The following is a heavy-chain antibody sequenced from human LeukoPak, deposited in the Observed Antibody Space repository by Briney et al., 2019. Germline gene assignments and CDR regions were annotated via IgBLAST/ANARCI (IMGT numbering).Heavy chain of an antibody. CDR1: GFTVSSNY. Sequence: PGGSLRLSCAASGFTVSSNYMSWVRQAPGKGLEWVSVIYSGGSTYYADSVKGRFTISRDNSKNTLYLQMNSLRAEDTAVYYCASRGGSSSWHNFDYWGQGTLVTVSS. CDR3: ASRGGSSSWHNFDY. D-gene: IGHD6-13*01. V-gene: IGHV3-53*05. CDR2: IYSGGST. J-gene: IGHJ4*02.